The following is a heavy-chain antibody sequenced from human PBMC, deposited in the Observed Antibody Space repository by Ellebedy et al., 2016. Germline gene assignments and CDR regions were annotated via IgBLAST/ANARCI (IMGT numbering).Heavy chain of an antibody. V-gene: IGHV3-48*04. D-gene: IGHD3-10*01. J-gene: IGHJ4*02. CDR2: ISGSDFTT. CDR1: GFTFSRYS. CDR3: ARAGSYLSEAVFY. Sequence: GGSLRLSXAASGFTFSRYSMNWVRQAPGKGLEWIAHISGSDFTTFYADSVKGRFTISRDNAKNTLYLQMDSLRAEDTAVYYCARAGSYLSEAVFYWGQGTLVTVSS.